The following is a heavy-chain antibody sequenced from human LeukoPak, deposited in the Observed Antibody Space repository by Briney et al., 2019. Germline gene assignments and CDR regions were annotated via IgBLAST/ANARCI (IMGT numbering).Heavy chain of an antibody. J-gene: IGHJ6*03. D-gene: IGHD6-13*01. Sequence: GASLQISCKGSGYSFTSYWIGWVRQLPGKGLEWMGIIYPGDSDTRYSPSFQGQVAISAAKSISTAYLQWSSLKASDTAMYYCARLYSSSWNYYYYYYMDVWGKGTTVTVSS. V-gene: IGHV5-51*01. CDR3: ARLYSSSWNYYYYYYMDV. CDR2: IYPGDSDT. CDR1: GYSFTSYW.